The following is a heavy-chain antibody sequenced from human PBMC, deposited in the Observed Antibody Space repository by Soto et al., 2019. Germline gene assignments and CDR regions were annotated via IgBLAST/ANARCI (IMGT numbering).Heavy chain of an antibody. Sequence: ASVKVSCKASGYTFTSYAMHWVRQAPGQRLEWMGWINAGNGNTKYSQKFQGRVTITRDTSASTAYMELSSLRSEDTAVYYCARATSGHEWQPTNWFDPWGQGTLVTVSS. CDR2: INAGNGNT. CDR3: ARATSGHEWQPTNWFDP. J-gene: IGHJ5*02. V-gene: IGHV1-3*01. CDR1: GYTFTSYA. D-gene: IGHD2-8*01.